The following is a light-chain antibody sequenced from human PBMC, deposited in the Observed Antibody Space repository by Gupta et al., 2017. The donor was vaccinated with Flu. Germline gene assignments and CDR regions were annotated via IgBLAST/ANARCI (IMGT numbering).Light chain of an antibody. CDR1: QSLVYSDGNTY. J-gene: IGKJ1*01. Sequence: DVVMPQSALSLPVTLGQPASISCRSSQSLVYSDGNTYLNWFQPRPGKSPRRLIYKVSNRDSGVPDRFSGSGSGTDFTLKISRVEAEDVGVYYCRQGKHWSWTFGQGTKVEIK. CDR3: RQGKHWSWT. V-gene: IGKV2-30*01. CDR2: KVS.